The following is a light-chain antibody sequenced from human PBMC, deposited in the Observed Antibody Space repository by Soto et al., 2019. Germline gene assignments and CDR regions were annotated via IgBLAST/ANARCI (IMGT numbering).Light chain of an antibody. J-gene: IGKJ1*01. CDR2: GAS. CDR3: QQYNNWPRT. Sequence: EIEMTQSPATLSVTPGERATLSCRASQSVSSNLAWYQQKPGQAPRLLIYGASTRATGIPARFSGSGSGTEFTLTISSLQSEEFAVYYCQQYNNWPRTFGQGTKVEIK. CDR1: QSVSSN. V-gene: IGKV3-15*01.